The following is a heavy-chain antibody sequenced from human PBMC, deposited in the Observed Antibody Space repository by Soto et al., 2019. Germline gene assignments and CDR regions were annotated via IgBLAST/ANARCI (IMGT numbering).Heavy chain of an antibody. CDR3: AVQIFGVVTTSYGMDV. D-gene: IGHD3-3*01. J-gene: IGHJ6*02. CDR2: IKHSGST. Sequence: SQTLSLTCAVYGGSFSNYYWSWIRQAPGKGLEWIGEIKHSGSTNYNPSLKSRVTISVDTSKNQFSLKLNSVTAADTAVYYCAVQIFGVVTTSYGMDVWGQGTTVTVSS. CDR1: GGSFSNYY. V-gene: IGHV4-34*01.